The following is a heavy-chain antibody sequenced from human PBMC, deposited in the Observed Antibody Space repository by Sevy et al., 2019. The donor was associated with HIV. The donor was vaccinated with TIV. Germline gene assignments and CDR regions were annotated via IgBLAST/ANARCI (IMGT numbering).Heavy chain of an antibody. CDR2: ISSSGTTI. D-gene: IGHD3-22*01. Sequence: GGSLRLSCEASGFTFSSYEMNWVRQAPGKGLEWVSYISSSGTTIKYADSVKGRFTISRDKAKNSLYIQINSLRAEDTAVYYCAWVDANYDKWFDPLGQGNLVTVSS. CDR1: GFTFSSYE. V-gene: IGHV3-48*03. J-gene: IGHJ5*02. CDR3: AWVDANYDKWFDP.